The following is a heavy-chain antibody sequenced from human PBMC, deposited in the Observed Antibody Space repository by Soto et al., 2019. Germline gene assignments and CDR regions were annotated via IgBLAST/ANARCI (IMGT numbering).Heavy chain of an antibody. V-gene: IGHV4-39*01. CDR2: IYYSGST. J-gene: IGHJ4*02. CDR1: GGSISSSSYY. D-gene: IGHD6-13*01. CDR3: ARLSSWLFDY. Sequence: SETLSLTCTLPGGSISSSSYYWGWIRQPPGKGLEWIGSIYYSGSTYYNPSLKSRVTISVDTSKNQFSLKLSSVTAADTAVYYCARLSSWLFDYWGQGTPVTVSS.